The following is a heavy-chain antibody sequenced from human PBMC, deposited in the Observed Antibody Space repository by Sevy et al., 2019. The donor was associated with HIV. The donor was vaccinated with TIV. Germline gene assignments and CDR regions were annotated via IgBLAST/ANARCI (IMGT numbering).Heavy chain of an antibody. Sequence: GGSLRLSCAASGFTFSSYWTHWVRQAPGKGLVWVSHINSDGSKTGYADSVKGRFTISRDNAKNTLYLQMNSLRAEDTAVYYCARDKSATAVDYWGQGTLVTVSS. CDR2: INSDGSKT. CDR1: GFTFSSYW. V-gene: IGHV3-74*01. J-gene: IGHJ4*02. CDR3: ARDKSATAVDY. D-gene: IGHD6-25*01.